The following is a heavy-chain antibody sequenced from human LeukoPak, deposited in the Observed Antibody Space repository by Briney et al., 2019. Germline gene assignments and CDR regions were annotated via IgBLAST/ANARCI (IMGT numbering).Heavy chain of an antibody. CDR2: ISGSGGNT. D-gene: IGHD2-15*01. CDR1: GFTFSSYA. Sequence: PGGSLRLSCAASGFTFSSYAMSWVRQAPGKGLEWVSPISGSGGNTYYADSVKGRFTISRDNSKNTLYLQMNSLRDEDTAVYYCASARYCSGGSCSYYYGMDVWGKGTTVTVSS. V-gene: IGHV3-23*01. CDR3: ASARYCSGGSCSYYYGMDV. J-gene: IGHJ6*04.